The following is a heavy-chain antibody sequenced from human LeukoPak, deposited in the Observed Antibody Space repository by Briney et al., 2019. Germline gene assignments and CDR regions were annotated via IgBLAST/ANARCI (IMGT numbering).Heavy chain of an antibody. CDR3: ARAPLRYFDWSPDWFDP. J-gene: IGHJ5*02. CDR1: GGSFSGYY. Sequence: PSETLSLTCAVYGGSFSGYYWSWLRQPPGKGLEWIGEINHSGSTNYNPSLKRLVTISVDTSKNQFSLKPSSVPAADTAVYYCARAPLRYFDWSPDWFDPWGQGTLVTVSS. CDR2: INHSGST. V-gene: IGHV4-34*01. D-gene: IGHD3-9*01.